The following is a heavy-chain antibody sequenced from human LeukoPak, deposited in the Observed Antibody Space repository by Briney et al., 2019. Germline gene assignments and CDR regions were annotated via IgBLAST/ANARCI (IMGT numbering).Heavy chain of an antibody. Sequence: PGGSLRLSCVASGFTFNNYAMSWVRQAPGKGLEWVSSISGSGPSTDYTDAVKGRFIISRDKSKNTLHLQMNSLRAEDTALYYCARLPIFYYDSSGYHYDYWGQGTLVTVSS. CDR1: GFTFNNYA. CDR2: ISGSGPST. J-gene: IGHJ4*02. CDR3: ARLPIFYYDSSGYHYDY. V-gene: IGHV3-23*01. D-gene: IGHD3-22*01.